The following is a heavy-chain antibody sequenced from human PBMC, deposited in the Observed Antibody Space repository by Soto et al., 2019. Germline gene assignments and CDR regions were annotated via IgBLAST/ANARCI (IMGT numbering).Heavy chain of an antibody. V-gene: IGHV1-69*12. CDR1: GGTFSSYA. J-gene: IGHJ4*02. D-gene: IGHD3-22*01. CDR3: ARSRANYYDSRGYYYSTFDY. Sequence: QVQLVQSGAEVKKPGSSVKVSCKTSGGTFSSYAISWVRQAPGQGLEWMGGIIPMFGTANYVQKFQGRVTITADESTSTAYMELSSLRSEDTAVYYCARSRANYYDSRGYYYSTFDYWGQGTLVTVSS. CDR2: IIPMFGTA.